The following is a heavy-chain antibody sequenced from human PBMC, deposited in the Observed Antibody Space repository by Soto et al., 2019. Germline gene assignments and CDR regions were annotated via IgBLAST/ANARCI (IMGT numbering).Heavy chain of an antibody. V-gene: IGHV4-34*01. CDR1: GGSFSGYY. CDR2: INHSGST. CDR3: ARVQCGSSTSCHLYYFDY. D-gene: IGHD2-2*01. J-gene: IGHJ4*02. Sequence: PSETLSLTCAVYGGSFSGYYWSWIRQPPGKGLEWIGEINHSGSTNYNPSLKSRVTISVDTSKNQFSLKLSSVTAADTAVYYCARVQCGSSTSCHLYYFDYWGQGTLVTVSS.